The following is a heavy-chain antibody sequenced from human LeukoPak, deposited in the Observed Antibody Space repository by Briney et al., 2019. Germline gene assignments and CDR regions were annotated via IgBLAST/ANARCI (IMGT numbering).Heavy chain of an antibody. J-gene: IGHJ4*02. Sequence: ASVKVSCKASGYTFTIYGISWVRQAPGQGLEWMGIINPSGGSTSYAQKFQGRVTMTRDTSTSTVYMELSSLRSEDTAVYYCARAGAVVTDHYFDYWGQGTLVTVSS. CDR2: INPSGGST. CDR3: ARAGAVVTDHYFDY. V-gene: IGHV1-46*01. CDR1: GYTFTIYG. D-gene: IGHD2-21*02.